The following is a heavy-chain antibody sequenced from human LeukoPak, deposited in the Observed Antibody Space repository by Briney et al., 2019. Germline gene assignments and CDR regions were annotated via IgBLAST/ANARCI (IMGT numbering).Heavy chain of an antibody. CDR1: GFTVSSNY. V-gene: IGHV3-53*01. D-gene: IGHD4-17*01. J-gene: IGHJ4*02. Sequence: GGSLRLSCAASGFTVSSNYVSWVRQAPGKGLEWVSVIYSGGSTYYADSVKGRFTISRDNSKNTLYLQMNSLRADDTAVYYCAKEWGVDYGLRYWGQGTLVTVSS. CDR2: IYSGGST. CDR3: AKEWGVDYGLRY.